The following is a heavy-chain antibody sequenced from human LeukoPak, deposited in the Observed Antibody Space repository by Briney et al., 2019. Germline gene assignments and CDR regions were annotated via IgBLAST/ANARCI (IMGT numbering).Heavy chain of an antibody. CDR2: IIPIFGTA. Sequence: SVKASCKASGGTFSSYAISWVRQAPGQGLEWMGGIIPIFGTANYAQKFQGRVTITADESTSTAYMELSSLRSEDTAVYYCARGPLRFLEWFLHWGQGTLVTVSS. CDR1: GGTFSSYA. CDR3: ARGPLRFLEWFLH. V-gene: IGHV1-69*13. D-gene: IGHD3-3*01. J-gene: IGHJ4*02.